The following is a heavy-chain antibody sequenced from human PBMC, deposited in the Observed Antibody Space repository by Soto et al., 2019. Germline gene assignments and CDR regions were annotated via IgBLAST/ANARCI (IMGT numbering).Heavy chain of an antibody. CDR2: IIPIFGTA. J-gene: IGHJ4*02. V-gene: IGHV1-69*13. CDR1: GGTLSSYA. D-gene: IGHD2-2*01. CDR3: ARGVYGSNPALLSIDY. Sequence: GASVKVSCKASGGTLSSYAISWVRQAPGQGLEWMGGIIPIFGTANYAQKFQGRVTITADESTSTAYMELSSLRSEDTAVYYCARGVYGSNPALLSIDYSGQATLLTRSS.